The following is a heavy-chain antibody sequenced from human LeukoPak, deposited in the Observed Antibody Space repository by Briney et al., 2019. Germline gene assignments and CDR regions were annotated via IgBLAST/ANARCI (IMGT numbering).Heavy chain of an antibody. V-gene: IGHV3-23*01. CDR1: GFTFSSYA. D-gene: IGHD6-19*01. J-gene: IGHJ4*02. Sequence: GESLRLSCAASGFTFSSYAMSWVSQAPGKGLEWVSGISGSGGSTYYADSVKGRFTISRDNSKNTLYLQMNSLRAEDTAVYYCAKKRVAVAGTHYFDYWGQGTLVTVSS. CDR2: ISGSGGST. CDR3: AKKRVAVAGTHYFDY.